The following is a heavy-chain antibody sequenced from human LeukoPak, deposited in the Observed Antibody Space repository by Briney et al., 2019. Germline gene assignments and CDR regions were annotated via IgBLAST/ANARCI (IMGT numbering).Heavy chain of an antibody. D-gene: IGHD1-26*01. Sequence: PSETLSLTCTVSGAPISSFYWSWIRKPPGRGLEWIGYVYYTGSTNSNPSLKSLVTISVDTSKTQFSLKLSSVTAADTAVCYCARDPSGSFFNWFDPWGQGTLVTVSS. CDR2: VYYTGST. CDR1: GAPISSFY. V-gene: IGHV4-59*01. J-gene: IGHJ5*02. CDR3: ARDPSGSFFNWFDP.